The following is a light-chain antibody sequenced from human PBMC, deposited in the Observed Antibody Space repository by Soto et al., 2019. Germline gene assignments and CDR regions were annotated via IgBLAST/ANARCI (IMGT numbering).Light chain of an antibody. V-gene: IGKV3-15*01. CDR2: GAS. CDR1: QSVSSN. CDR3: QQYNNWPPT. Sequence: EIVMTQSPATLSVSPGERATLSCRASQSVSSNLAWYQQKPGQAPRLLIYGASTRATGIPARFSGSGSGTEFTLTISSLQSEGFAVYYCQQYNNWPPTFGQGTRLEIK. J-gene: IGKJ5*01.